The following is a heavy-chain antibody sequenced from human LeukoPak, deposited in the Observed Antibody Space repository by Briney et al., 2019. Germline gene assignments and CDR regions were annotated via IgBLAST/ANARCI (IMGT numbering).Heavy chain of an antibody. CDR1: GYSISSGYY. CDR2: IYHSGST. CDR3: ARGGSTDWVNWFDP. J-gene: IGHJ5*02. D-gene: IGHD6-19*01. V-gene: IGHV4-38-2*02. Sequence: PSETLSLTCTVSGYSISSGYYWGWIRQPPGKGLEWIGSIYHSGSTYYNPSLKSRVTISVDTSKNQFSLKLSSVTAADTAVYYCARGGSTDWVNWFDPWGQGMLVTVSS.